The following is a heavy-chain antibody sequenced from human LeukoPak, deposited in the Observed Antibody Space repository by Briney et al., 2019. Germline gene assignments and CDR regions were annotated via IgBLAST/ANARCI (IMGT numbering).Heavy chain of an antibody. CDR1: GYTFTSYG. Sequence: GASVKVSCKASGYTFTSYGISWVRQAPGQGLEWMGWISAYNGNTNYAQKLQGRVTMTTDTSTSTAYMELRSLRSEDMAVYYCARGHNYYGSGSLDYWGQGTLVTVSS. J-gene: IGHJ4*02. D-gene: IGHD3-10*01. CDR2: ISAYNGNT. CDR3: ARGHNYYGSGSLDY. V-gene: IGHV1-18*03.